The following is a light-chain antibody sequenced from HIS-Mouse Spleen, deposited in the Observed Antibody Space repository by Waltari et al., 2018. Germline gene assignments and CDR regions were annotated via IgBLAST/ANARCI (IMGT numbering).Light chain of an antibody. CDR1: KSLLHSNGYNY. J-gene: IGKJ1*01. CDR2: LGS. CDR3: MQALQTWT. V-gene: IGKV2-28*01. Sequence: DIVMTQSPLSLPVTPGEPASISFRSSKSLLHSNGYNYLDWYLQKPGQSPQLLIYLGSNRASGVPDRFSGSGSGTDFTLKISRVEAEDVGVYYCMQALQTWTFGQGTKVEIK.